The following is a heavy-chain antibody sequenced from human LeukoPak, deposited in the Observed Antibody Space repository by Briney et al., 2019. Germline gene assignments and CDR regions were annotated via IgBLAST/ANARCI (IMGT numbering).Heavy chain of an antibody. D-gene: IGHD5-12*01. V-gene: IGHV1-2*06. CDR1: GYTFTGYY. J-gene: IGHJ6*03. CDR3: ARDSGQRSHYYYYYYMDV. CDR2: INPNSGAT. Sequence: ASVKVSCKASGYTFTGYYMHWVRQAPGQGLEWMGRINPNSGATNYAQKFQGRVTMTRDTSISTAYMELRSLRSDDTAVYYCARDSGQRSHYYYYYYMDVWGKGTTVTVSS.